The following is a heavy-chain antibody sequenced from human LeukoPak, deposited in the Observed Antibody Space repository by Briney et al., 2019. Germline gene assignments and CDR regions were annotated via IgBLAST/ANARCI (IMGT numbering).Heavy chain of an antibody. V-gene: IGHV4-34*01. CDR1: GGSFSGYY. CDR2: INHSGST. D-gene: IGHD3-16*02. CDR3: ARGRMITFGGVIVNRTARAITNKFDY. J-gene: IGHJ4*02. Sequence: SETLSLTCAVYGGSFSGYYWSWIRQPPGKGLEWIGEINHSGSTNYNPSLKSRVTISVDTSKNQFSLKLSSVTAADTAVYYCARGRMITFGGVIVNRTARAITNKFDYWGQGTLVTVSS.